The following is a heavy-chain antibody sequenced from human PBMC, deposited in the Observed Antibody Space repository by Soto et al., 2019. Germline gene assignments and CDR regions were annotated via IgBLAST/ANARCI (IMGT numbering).Heavy chain of an antibody. J-gene: IGHJ4*02. CDR1: GDAFTNYI. Sequence: QMQLVQSGAEVKKPGSSVKVYCKASGDAFTNYIFDWVRQAPGQGLEWMGGIIPMFGTPKYAQTFQDRVTISADVSTGTAYLELTSLRFDDTAVYYCARGRDQPPVGLYFDSWGEGTRVTVSS. V-gene: IGHV1-69*01. CDR2: IIPMFGTP. CDR3: ARGRDQPPVGLYFDS. D-gene: IGHD1-26*01.